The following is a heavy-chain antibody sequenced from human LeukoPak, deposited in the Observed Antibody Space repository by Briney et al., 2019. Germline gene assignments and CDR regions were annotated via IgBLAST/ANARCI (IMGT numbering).Heavy chain of an antibody. CDR1: GGSISSSSYY. V-gene: IGHV4-61*05. CDR2: IYYSGST. Sequence: SETLSLTCTVSGGSISSSSYYWGWIRQSPGKGLEWIGYIYYSGSTNYNPSLKSRVTISVDTSKNQFSLKLSSVTAADTAVYYCARCVYDFWSGYPNWFDPWGQGTLVTVSS. CDR3: ARCVYDFWSGYPNWFDP. D-gene: IGHD3-3*01. J-gene: IGHJ5*02.